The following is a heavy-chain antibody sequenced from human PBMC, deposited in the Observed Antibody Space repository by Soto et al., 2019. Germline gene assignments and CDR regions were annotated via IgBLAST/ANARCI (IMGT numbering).Heavy chain of an antibody. Sequence: EVQLLESGGGLVQPGGSLRLSCVASGFTFSSYAMGWVRQAPGKGLEWVSAIGGSGGSTYYPDSVEGRFTISRDNSKNTLYLQMDSLRVEDTAVYYCAKQGSPHYDSSGYRQKWFDYWGQGTLVTVSS. V-gene: IGHV3-23*01. CDR3: AKQGSPHYDSSGYRQKWFDY. CDR2: IGGSGGST. D-gene: IGHD3-22*01. CDR1: GFTFSSYA. J-gene: IGHJ4*02.